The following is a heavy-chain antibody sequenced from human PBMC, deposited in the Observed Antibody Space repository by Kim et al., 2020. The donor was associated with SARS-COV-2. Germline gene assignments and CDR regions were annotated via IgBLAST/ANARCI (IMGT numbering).Heavy chain of an antibody. D-gene: IGHD3-10*01. CDR3: FRGGVDF. Sequence: DGTSPYHPDSVKGRFAISRDNSKNTLYLQMNSLRTEDTAVYYCFRGGVDFWGQGTLVTVSS. V-gene: IGHV3-74*01. J-gene: IGHJ4*02. CDR2: DGTSP.